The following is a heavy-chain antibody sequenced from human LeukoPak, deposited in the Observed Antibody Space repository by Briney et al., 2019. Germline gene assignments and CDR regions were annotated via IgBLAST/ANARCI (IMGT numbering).Heavy chain of an antibody. Sequence: SVTASCKASGYTFPSYDINSVRPAPGPGHAWMGWLSPTSGDTGSAQKFQGRVTMTSNTSLSTPYIELSSLTSDDSAVYYCARGGHYAFWSGYLRYSYGMDVWGQGTTVTVSS. D-gene: IGHD3-3*01. J-gene: IGHJ6*02. V-gene: IGHV1-8*01. CDR2: LSPTSGDT. CDR1: GYTFPSYD. CDR3: ARGGHYAFWSGYLRYSYGMDV.